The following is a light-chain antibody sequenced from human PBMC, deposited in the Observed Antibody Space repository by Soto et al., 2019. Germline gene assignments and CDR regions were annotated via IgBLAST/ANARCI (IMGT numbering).Light chain of an antibody. J-gene: IGLJ2*01. Sequence: QSAMTQPASVSGSPGQSITLSCTGTSSDIGGYDYVSWYQRHPGKAPKLIIYDVNNRPSGVSNRFSGSKSGNTASLTISGLQAEDVAHYYFTSYASGSSHVVFGGGTKLTVL. CDR3: TSYASGSSHVV. CDR2: DVN. CDR1: SSDIGGYDY. V-gene: IGLV2-14*01.